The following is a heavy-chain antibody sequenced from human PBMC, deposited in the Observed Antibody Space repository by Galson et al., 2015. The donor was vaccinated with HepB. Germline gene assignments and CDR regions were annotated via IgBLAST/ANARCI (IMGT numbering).Heavy chain of an antibody. D-gene: IGHD4-17*01. Sequence: QSGAEVKKPGESLSVSCKASGYSFATYWISWVRQMPGKGLEWMGRIDPSDSYTYYSPSFQGHVTISADKSISTAYLQWSSLKASDTAIYYCAGTSGTVPYDLDVWGQGTTVTVSS. CDR2: IDPSDSYT. CDR1: GYSFATYW. CDR3: AGTSGTVPYDLDV. J-gene: IGHJ6*02. V-gene: IGHV5-10-1*01.